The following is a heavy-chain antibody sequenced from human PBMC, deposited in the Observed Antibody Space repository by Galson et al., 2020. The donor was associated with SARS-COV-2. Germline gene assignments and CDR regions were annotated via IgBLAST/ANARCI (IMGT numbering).Heavy chain of an antibody. CDR2: IRSHVHDYAT. Sequence: GESLKISCAASGFTLSGTAMHWVRQAPGKGLEWVGRIRSHVHDYATAYTASMQGRFTISRDDSKNMVYLEMNSLKTEDTAIYYCTRFHCTDTICFDAFDLWGLGTMVTVSS. D-gene: IGHD2-2*01. CDR1: GFTLSGTA. J-gene: IGHJ3*01. CDR3: TRFHCTDTICFDAFDL. V-gene: IGHV3-73*01.